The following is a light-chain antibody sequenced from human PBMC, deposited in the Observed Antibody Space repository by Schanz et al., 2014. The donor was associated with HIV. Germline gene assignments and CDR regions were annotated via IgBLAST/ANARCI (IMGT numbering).Light chain of an antibody. CDR1: QDIRDD. CDR3: LQYHAFPWT. J-gene: IGKJ1*01. CDR2: GAS. V-gene: IGKV1-17*01. Sequence: DIQMTPSPSPLSASVGDRVTITCRASQDIRDDLGWYQQKPGRAPKRLIYGASSLQSGVPSRFSASGSETEFTLTISSLQPDDYATYYCLQYHAFPWTFGQGTNVDVK.